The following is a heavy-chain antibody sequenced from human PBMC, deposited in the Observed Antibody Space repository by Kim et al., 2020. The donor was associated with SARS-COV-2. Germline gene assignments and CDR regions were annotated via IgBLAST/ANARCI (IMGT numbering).Heavy chain of an antibody. D-gene: IGHD3-10*01. J-gene: IGHJ4*02. Sequence: GGSKYYADAVKGRFTISRDNSKTPLYLQMNSLRAEDTAVYYCARGTMANDWGQGTLVTVSS. CDR2: GGSK. V-gene: IGHV3-53*01. CDR3: ARGTMAND.